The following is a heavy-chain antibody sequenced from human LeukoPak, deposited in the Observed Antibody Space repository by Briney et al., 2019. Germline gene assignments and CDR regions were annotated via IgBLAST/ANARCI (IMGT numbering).Heavy chain of an antibody. Sequence: GGSLRLYCAASGFTFDDYGMSWVRQAPGKGLEWVAGINWNGGSTSYADSVKGRFTISRDNAKNSLYLQMNSLRAEDTALYYCARESGSYDMGYWGQGTLVTVSS. CDR1: GFTFDDYG. V-gene: IGHV3-20*04. CDR2: INWNGGST. CDR3: ARESGSYDMGY. J-gene: IGHJ4*02. D-gene: IGHD1-26*01.